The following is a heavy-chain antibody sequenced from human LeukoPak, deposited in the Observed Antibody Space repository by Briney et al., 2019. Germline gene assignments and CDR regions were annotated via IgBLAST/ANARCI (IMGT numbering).Heavy chain of an antibody. V-gene: IGHV1-69*05. CDR3: ARAFDYTAAYLHYYYMDV. J-gene: IGHJ6*03. Sequence: ASVKVSCKASGGTFSSHAISWVRQAPGQGLEWVGGLIPVFGTTNYAEKFQGRVTITTDESTRTSYMELRSLKSDDTAVYYCARAFDYTAAYLHYYYMDVWGKGTTVTVSS. CDR1: GGTFSSHA. D-gene: IGHD3-16*01. CDR2: LIPVFGTT.